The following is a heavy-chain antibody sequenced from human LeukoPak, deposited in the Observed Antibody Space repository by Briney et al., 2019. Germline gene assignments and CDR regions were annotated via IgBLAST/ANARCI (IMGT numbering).Heavy chain of an antibody. CDR1: GGFISSDY. V-gene: IGHV4-4*07. CDR3: ARGPPPDFDY. J-gene: IGHJ4*02. Sequence: PSETLSLTCTVSGGFISSDYWSWIRQPAGKGLEWIGRIHPSGSTNYNPSLKSRVTLSVDTSKSQFSLKLSSVTAADTAVYYCARGPPPDFDYWGRGTLVTVSS. CDR2: IHPSGST.